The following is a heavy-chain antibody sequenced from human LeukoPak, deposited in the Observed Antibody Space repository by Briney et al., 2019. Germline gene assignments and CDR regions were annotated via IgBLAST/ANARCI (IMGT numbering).Heavy chain of an antibody. J-gene: IGHJ5*02. CDR2: INPSDSHT. Sequence: GESLKISCKGSGYSFTTYWINWVRQMPGKGLEWMGKINPSDSHTNYSPSFQGHVTMSVDRSIRTAYLQWSSLKASDTAIYYCARLRSDPRGNSWFDPWGQGTLVTVSS. D-gene: IGHD2-21*02. CDR1: GYSFTTYW. V-gene: IGHV5-10-1*01. CDR3: ARLRSDPRGNSWFDP.